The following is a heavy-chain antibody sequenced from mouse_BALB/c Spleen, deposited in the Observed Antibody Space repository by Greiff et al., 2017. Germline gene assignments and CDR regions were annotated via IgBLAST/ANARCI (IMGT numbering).Heavy chain of an antibody. J-gene: IGHJ4*01. CDR3: ARGPELRRDYAMDY. CDR2: ISYSGST. D-gene: IGHD1-1*01. Sequence: EVKLQESGPSLVKPSQTLSLTCSVTGDSITSGYWNWIRKFPGNKLEYMGYISYSGSTYYNPSLKSRISITRDTSKNQYYLQLNSVTTEDTATYYCARGPELRRDYAMDYWGQGTSVTVSS. V-gene: IGHV3-8*02. CDR1: GDSITSGY.